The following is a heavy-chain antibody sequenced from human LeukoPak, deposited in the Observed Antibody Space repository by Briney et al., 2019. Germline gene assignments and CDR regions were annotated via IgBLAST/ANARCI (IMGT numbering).Heavy chain of an antibody. CDR2: ISSSGSTI. J-gene: IGHJ4*02. CDR3: ASIGGYYYDSSGYYLPFDY. Sequence: PGGSLRLSCAASGFTFSSYEMNWVRQAPGKGLEWVSYISSSGSTIYYADSVKGRFTISRDNAKNSLYLQMNSLRAEDTAVYYCASIGGYYYDSSGYYLPFDYWGQGTLVTVSS. D-gene: IGHD3-22*01. V-gene: IGHV3-48*03. CDR1: GFTFSSYE.